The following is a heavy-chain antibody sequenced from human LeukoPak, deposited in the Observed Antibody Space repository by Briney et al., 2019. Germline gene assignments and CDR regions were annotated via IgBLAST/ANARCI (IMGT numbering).Heavy chain of an antibody. J-gene: IGHJ4*02. Sequence: SETLSLACTVSSGSISSGAYYWGWIRQPPGKGLEWVGSIYHSGSTFYNPSLKGRVTISVDTSKNQFYLKLTSVTAADTAVFFCAREEFGTACFDSWGQGTLVTVSS. CDR2: IYHSGST. D-gene: IGHD1-7*01. CDR3: AREEFGTACFDS. CDR1: SGSISSGAYY. V-gene: IGHV4-39*07.